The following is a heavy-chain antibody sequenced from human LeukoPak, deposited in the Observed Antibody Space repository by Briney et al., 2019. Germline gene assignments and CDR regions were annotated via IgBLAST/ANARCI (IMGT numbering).Heavy chain of an antibody. CDR3: ARSLNFPIDY. CDR1: GGSISSGGYY. V-gene: IGHV4-31*03. J-gene: IGHJ4*02. CDR2: IYYSGSP. Sequence: PSETLSLTCTVSGGSISSGGYYWSWIRQHPGKGLEWIGYIYYSGSPYYNPSLKSRVTISVDTSKNQFSLKLSSVTAADTAVYYCARSLNFPIDYWGQGTLVTVSS.